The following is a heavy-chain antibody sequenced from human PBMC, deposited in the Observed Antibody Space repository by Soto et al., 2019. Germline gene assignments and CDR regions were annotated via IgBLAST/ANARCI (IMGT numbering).Heavy chain of an antibody. Sequence: GASVKVSCKPSGYTFGSCSINWVRQAPGQGLEWMGWISAYNGDTQYVQKFQDRVTMTTNTSTSTAYMELRRLRSDDTAVYYCARGGIVSTNKGKMDVWGQGTTVTVSS. J-gene: IGHJ6*02. CDR2: ISAYNGDT. CDR3: ARGGIVSTNKGKMDV. V-gene: IGHV1-18*01. D-gene: IGHD5-12*01. CDR1: GYTFGSCS.